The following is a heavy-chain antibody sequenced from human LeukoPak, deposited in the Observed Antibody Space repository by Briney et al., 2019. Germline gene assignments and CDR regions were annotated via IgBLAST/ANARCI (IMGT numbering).Heavy chain of an antibody. V-gene: IGHV3-48*03. J-gene: IGHJ6*04. CDR1: GFTFSSYE. Sequence: PGGSLRLSCAASGFTFSSYEMNWVRQAPGKGLEWVSYISSSGSTIYCADSVKGRFTIPRDNAKNSLYLQMNSLRAEDTAVYYCAELGIPMIGGVWGKGTTVTISS. D-gene: IGHD3-10*02. CDR3: AELGIPMIGGV. CDR2: ISSSGSTI.